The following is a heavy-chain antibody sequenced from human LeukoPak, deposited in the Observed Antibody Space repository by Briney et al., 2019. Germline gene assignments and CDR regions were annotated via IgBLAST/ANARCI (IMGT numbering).Heavy chain of an antibody. CDR2: IYHSGST. J-gene: IGHJ4*02. D-gene: IGHD3-22*01. CDR3: ATRLGGYYDSSGYYYFHYFDY. CDR1: GYSISSGYY. V-gene: IGHV4-38-2*02. Sequence: SETLSLTCTVSGYSISSGYYWGWIRQPPGKGLEWIGSIYHSGSTYYNPSLKSRVIISVDTSKNQFSLKLSSVTAADTAVYYCATRLGGYYDSSGYYYFHYFDYWGQGTLVTVSS.